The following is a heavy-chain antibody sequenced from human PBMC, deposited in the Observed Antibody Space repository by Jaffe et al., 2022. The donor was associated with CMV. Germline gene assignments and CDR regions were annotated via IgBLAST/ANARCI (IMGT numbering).Heavy chain of an antibody. CDR2: IKQDGSEK. Sequence: EVQLVESGGGLVQPGGSLRLSCAASGFTFSSYWMSWVRQAPGKGLEWVANIKQDGSEKYYVDSVKGRFTISRDNAKNSLYLQMNSLRAEDTAVYYCARDLMSGGYDPDAFDIWGQGTMVTVSS. CDR3: ARDLMSGGYDPDAFDI. D-gene: IGHD5-12*01. J-gene: IGHJ3*02. CDR1: GFTFSSYW. V-gene: IGHV3-7*01.